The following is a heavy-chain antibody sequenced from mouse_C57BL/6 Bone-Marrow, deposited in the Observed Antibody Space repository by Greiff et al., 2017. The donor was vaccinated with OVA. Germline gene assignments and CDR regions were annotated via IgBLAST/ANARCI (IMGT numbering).Heavy chain of an antibody. J-gene: IGHJ3*01. Sequence: EVQLQQSGAELVRPGASVKLSCTASGFNIKDDYMHWVKQRPEQGLEWIGWIDPENGDTEYASKFQGKATITADTSSNTAYLQISSLTSEDPAVYYCTAFPWFAYWGQGTLVTVSA. V-gene: IGHV14-4*01. CDR2: IDPENGDT. CDR1: GFNIKDDY. CDR3: TAFPWFAY.